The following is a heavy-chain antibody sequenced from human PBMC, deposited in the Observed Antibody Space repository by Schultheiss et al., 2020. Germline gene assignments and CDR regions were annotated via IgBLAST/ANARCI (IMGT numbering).Heavy chain of an antibody. Sequence: SQTLSLTCTVSGGSISSSSYYWGWIRQPPGKGLEWIGSIYYSGSTYYNPSLKSRVTISVDTSKNQFSLKLSSVTAADTAAYYCARLTPRNYYYYGMDVWGKGTTVNGSS. V-gene: IGHV4-39*01. J-gene: IGHJ6*04. CDR2: IYYSGST. CDR1: GGSISSSSYY. CDR3: ARLTPRNYYYYGMDV.